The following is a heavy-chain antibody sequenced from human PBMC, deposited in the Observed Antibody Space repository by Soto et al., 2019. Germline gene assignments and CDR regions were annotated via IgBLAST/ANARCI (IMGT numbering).Heavy chain of an antibody. CDR1: GGFISTYY. D-gene: IGHD2-21*01. CDR2: IHGSGTT. J-gene: IGHJ4*02. V-gene: IGHV4-59*01. CDR3: ARDSTWGLGFFDF. Sequence: SETLSLTCIVSGGFISTYYWSWIRQPPGKGLEWIGYIHGSGTTNYNPSLQSRVTISVDTLKNQFSLKLSSVTAADTAVYYCARDSTWGLGFFDFWGQGTLVPVYS.